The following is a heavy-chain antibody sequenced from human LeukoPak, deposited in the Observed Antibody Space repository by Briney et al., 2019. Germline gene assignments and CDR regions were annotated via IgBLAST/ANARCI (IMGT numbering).Heavy chain of an antibody. Sequence: PSETLSLTCTVSGGSISRYYWSWIRQPAGKGLEWIGRIYTSGSTNYSPSLKSRVTMSVDTSKNQFSLNLSSVTAADTAVYYCARGSYYESKDAFDIWGQGTMVTVSS. CDR3: ARGSYYESKDAFDI. CDR2: IYTSGST. J-gene: IGHJ3*02. CDR1: GGSISRYY. D-gene: IGHD1-26*01. V-gene: IGHV4-4*07.